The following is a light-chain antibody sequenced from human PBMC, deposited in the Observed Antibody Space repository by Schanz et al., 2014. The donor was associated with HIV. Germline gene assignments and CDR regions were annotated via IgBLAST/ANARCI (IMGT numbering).Light chain of an antibody. J-gene: IGLJ2*01. Sequence: QSALTQPPSASGSPGQSVTISCTGTSSDVGGYKYVSWYQQHPGKAPKLMIYEVNQRPSGVPDRFSGSKSGNTASLTVSGLQAEDEADYYCSSYTSSSTLVVFGGGTKLTVL. CDR1: SSDVGGYKY. V-gene: IGLV2-8*01. CDR3: SSYTSSSTLVV. CDR2: EVN.